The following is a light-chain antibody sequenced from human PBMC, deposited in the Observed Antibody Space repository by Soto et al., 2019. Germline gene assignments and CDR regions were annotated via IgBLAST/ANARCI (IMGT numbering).Light chain of an antibody. V-gene: IGLV2-23*01. Sequence: QSVLTQPASVSGSPGQSITIFCTGTSSDAGNYNFVSWYQQHPGKAPKVIIYEDSTRPSGVSNRISGSKSGNTASLTISGLQAEDAADYYCCSYAGSSTSWVFGGGTKLTVL. CDR3: CSYAGSSTSWV. J-gene: IGLJ3*02. CDR1: SSDAGNYNF. CDR2: EDS.